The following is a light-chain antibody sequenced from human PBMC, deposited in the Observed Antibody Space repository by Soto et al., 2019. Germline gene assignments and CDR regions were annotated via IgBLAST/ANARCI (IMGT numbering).Light chain of an antibody. J-gene: IGKJ1*01. CDR3: QQYNDWPLT. Sequence: EIVLTQSPGTLSLSPGERATLSCRASQSVSSTYLIWYQQKPGQAPSLLIYGAFTRATGIPARFSGTGSGTEFTLTISSLQSEDFALYYCQQYNDWPLTFGQGTKVDI. CDR1: QSVSSTY. V-gene: IGKV3-15*01. CDR2: GAF.